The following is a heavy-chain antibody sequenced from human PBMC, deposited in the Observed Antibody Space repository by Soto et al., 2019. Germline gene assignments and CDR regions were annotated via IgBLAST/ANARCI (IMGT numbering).Heavy chain of an antibody. J-gene: IGHJ4*02. CDR2: IKQDGSEK. Sequence: EVQLVESGGGLVQPGGSLRLSCAASGFTFSSYWMSWVRQAPGKGLEWVANIKQDGSEKYYVDSVKGRFTISRDNAKNSLYLQLNSLRGEDTAVSYCAGLHIVGVPAASYFDYWGQGTLVTVSS. V-gene: IGHV3-7*01. CDR1: GFTFSSYW. CDR3: AGLHIVGVPAASYFDY. D-gene: IGHD2-2*01.